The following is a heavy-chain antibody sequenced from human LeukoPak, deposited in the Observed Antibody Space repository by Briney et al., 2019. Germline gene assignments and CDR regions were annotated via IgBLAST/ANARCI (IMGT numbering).Heavy chain of an antibody. V-gene: IGHV3-7*01. CDR2: IQQDEREK. J-gene: IGHJ6*02. CDR1: GFTFSSYA. D-gene: IGHD6-13*01. Sequence: SGGSLRLSCAASGFTFSSYAMSWVRQAPGKGLEWVANIQQDEREKYYVDSVKGRFTISRDNAKNSLYLQMNSLRAEDTAVYYCVRDPRQQSRLGYYYYYGLDVWGQGTTVTVSS. CDR3: VRDPRQQSRLGYYYYYGLDV.